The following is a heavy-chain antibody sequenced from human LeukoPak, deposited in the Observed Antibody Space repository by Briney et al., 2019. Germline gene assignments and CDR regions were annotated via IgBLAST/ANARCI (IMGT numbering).Heavy chain of an antibody. J-gene: IGHJ4*02. CDR1: RGSISSYGYY. Sequence: SETLSLTCTVSRGSISSYGYYWSWIRQPPGKGLEWIGYIYHSGSTYYNPSLKSRVTISVDRSKNQFSLKLSSVTAADTAVYYCARDRVECSSTSCYTVGFDYWGQGTLVTVSS. V-gene: IGHV4-30-2*01. CDR2: IYHSGST. CDR3: ARDRVECSSTSCYTVGFDY. D-gene: IGHD2-2*02.